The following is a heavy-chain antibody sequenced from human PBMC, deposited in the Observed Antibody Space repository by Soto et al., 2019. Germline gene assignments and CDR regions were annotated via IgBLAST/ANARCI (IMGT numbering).Heavy chain of an antibody. CDR1: GGSFSGYY. CDR2: INHSGST. Sequence: SETLSLTCAVYGGSFSGYYWSWIRQPPGRGLEWIGEINHSGSTNCNPSLKSRVTISVDTSKNQFSLKLSSVTAADTAVYYCARARLLWFGELFYYYGMDVWSQGTTVTVSS. J-gene: IGHJ6*02. CDR3: ARARLLWFGELFYYYGMDV. V-gene: IGHV4-34*01. D-gene: IGHD3-10*01.